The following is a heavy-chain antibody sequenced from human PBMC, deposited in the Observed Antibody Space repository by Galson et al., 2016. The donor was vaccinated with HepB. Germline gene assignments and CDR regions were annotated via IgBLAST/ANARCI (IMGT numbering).Heavy chain of an antibody. V-gene: IGHV4-30-2*01. J-gene: IGHJ6*02. Sequence: TLSLTCAVSGGSISSGGYSWSWIRQPPGIGLEWIGYSYHSGGNYYNSPLKSRVTISVDRAKNQFSLKLSSVTAADTALYDCARDMVRDGSPYYYYYGLDVWGQGTSVTVSS. CDR1: GGSISSGGYS. CDR2: SYHSGGN. D-gene: IGHD3-10*01. CDR3: ARDMVRDGSPYYYYYGLDV.